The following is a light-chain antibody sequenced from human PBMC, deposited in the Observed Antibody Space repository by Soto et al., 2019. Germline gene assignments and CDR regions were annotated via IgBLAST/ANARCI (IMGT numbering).Light chain of an antibody. CDR2: RND. CDR1: SSNIGSKY. CDR3: AAWDGSLSGWV. V-gene: IGLV1-47*01. J-gene: IGLJ3*02. Sequence: QAVVTQPPSASGTPGQRVTISCSGSSSNIGSKYVYWYQQLPGTAPNLLIYRNDQRPSGVPDRFSGSKSGTSASLAISGLRSEDEADYYCAAWDGSLSGWVFGGGTKLTVL.